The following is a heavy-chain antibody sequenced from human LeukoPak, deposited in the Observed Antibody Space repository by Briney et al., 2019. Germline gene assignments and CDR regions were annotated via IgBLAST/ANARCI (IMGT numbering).Heavy chain of an antibody. CDR1: GGSISSGGYS. CDR3: ARGDGSGNYYYGMDV. Sequence: SETLSLTCAVSGGSISSGGYSWSWIRQPPGKGLEWIGYIYHSGSTYYNPSLKSRVTISVDRSKNQFSLKLSSVTVADTAVYYCARGDGSGNYYYGMDVWGQGTTVTVSS. J-gene: IGHJ6*02. V-gene: IGHV4-30-2*01. D-gene: IGHD3-10*01. CDR2: IYHSGST.